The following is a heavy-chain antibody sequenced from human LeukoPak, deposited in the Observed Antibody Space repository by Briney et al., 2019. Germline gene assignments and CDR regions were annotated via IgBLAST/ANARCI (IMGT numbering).Heavy chain of an antibody. V-gene: IGHV4-39*07. J-gene: IGHJ4*02. D-gene: IGHD3-22*01. Sequence: PSETLSLTCTVSGGSIRSSYYYWDWIRQPPGKGLEWIGEINHSGSTNYNPSLKSRVTISVDTSKKQFSLKLSSVTAADTAVYYCVTYYFDSSGPKKNYWGQGTLVTVSS. CDR3: VTYYFDSSGPKKNY. CDR1: GGSIRSSYYY. CDR2: INHSGST.